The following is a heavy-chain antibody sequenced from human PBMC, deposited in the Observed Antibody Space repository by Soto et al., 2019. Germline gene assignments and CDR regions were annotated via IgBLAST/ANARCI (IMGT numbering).Heavy chain of an antibody. Sequence: QMQLVQSGPEVKQPGTSVKVSCKASGFTFTSSAVQWVRQARGQRLEWIGWIVVGSVDTKYAQKFQERVTITRDMSTSTAYMELSSLRSEDTAVYYCAADRECSDANCHPYNVDSWGQGTPVTVS. D-gene: IGHD1-1*01. J-gene: IGHJ4*02. CDR1: GFTFTSSA. V-gene: IGHV1-58*01. CDR2: IVVGSVDT. CDR3: AADRECSDANCHPYNVDS.